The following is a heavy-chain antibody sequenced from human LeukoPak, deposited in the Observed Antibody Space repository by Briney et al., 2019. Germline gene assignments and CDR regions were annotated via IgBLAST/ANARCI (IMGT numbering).Heavy chain of an antibody. V-gene: IGHV3-30-3*01. CDR2: ISYDGSNK. CDR3: ARAGEDIVVVVALLGAFDI. D-gene: IGHD2-15*01. J-gene: IGHJ3*02. Sequence: GGSLRLSCAASGFTFSSYAMHWVRQAPGKGLEWVAVISYDGSNKYYADSVKGRFTISRDNSKNTLYLQMNSLRAEDTAVYYCARAGEDIVVVVALLGAFDIWGQGTMVTVSS. CDR1: GFTFSSYA.